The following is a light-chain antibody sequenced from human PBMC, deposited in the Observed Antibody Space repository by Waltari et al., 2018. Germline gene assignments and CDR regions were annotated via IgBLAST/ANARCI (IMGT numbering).Light chain of an antibody. Sequence: QSALTQPASVSGPPGQAVTLSCTGTGRYVSCYNYVSWYQQHPGKAPKLMIFDVSNRPSGVSNRFSGSKSGNTASLTISGLQAEDEADYYCSSYSSISTLVFGGGTKLTVL. V-gene: IGLV2-14*01. CDR2: DVS. CDR3: SSYSSISTLV. CDR1: GRYVSCYNY. J-gene: IGLJ2*01.